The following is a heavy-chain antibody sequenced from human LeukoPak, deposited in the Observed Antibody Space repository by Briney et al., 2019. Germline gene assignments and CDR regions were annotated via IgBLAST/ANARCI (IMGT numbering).Heavy chain of an antibody. Sequence: GGSLRLSCAASGFTFSSYAMSWVRQAPGKGLEWVSAISGSGGSTYYADSVKGRFTISRDNSKNTLYLQMNSLRAEDTALYYCAKVSLYYYDISGFGYWGQGTLVTVS. CDR2: ISGSGGST. D-gene: IGHD3-22*01. CDR1: GFTFSSYA. J-gene: IGHJ4*02. V-gene: IGHV3-23*01. CDR3: AKVSLYYYDISGFGY.